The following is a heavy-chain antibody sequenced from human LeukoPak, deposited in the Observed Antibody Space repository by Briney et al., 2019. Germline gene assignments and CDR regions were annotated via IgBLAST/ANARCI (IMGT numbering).Heavy chain of an antibody. V-gene: IGHV1-46*01. CDR2: INPSGGST. D-gene: IGHD5-12*01. CDR1: GYTFTGYY. CDR3: ARGRTIVTTIDVYYYMDV. J-gene: IGHJ6*03. Sequence: ASVKVSCKASGYTFTGYYMHWVRQAPGQGLEWMGIINPSGGSTSYAQKFQGRVTMTRDMSTSTVYMELSNLRSEDTAVYYCARGRTIVTTIDVYYYMDVWGKGTTVTISS.